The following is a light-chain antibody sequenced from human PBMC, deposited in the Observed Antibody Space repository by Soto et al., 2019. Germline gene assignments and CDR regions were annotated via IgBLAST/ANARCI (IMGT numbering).Light chain of an antibody. CDR1: QSVSSRD. CDR2: GAS. J-gene: IGKJ2*01. V-gene: IGKV3-20*01. Sequence: EIVLTQSPGTLSLSPGERATLSCRASQSVSSRDLAWYQQKPGQAPRLLIYGASSRATGIPDRFSGSGSGTDFTFTISRLEPEDFAVYYCQQYGSSPLYTFGQGTKLEIK. CDR3: QQYGSSPLYT.